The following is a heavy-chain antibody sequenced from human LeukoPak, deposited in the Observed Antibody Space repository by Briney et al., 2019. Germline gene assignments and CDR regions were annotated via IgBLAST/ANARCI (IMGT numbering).Heavy chain of an antibody. J-gene: IGHJ4*02. Sequence: GGSLRLSCVASGFTFSSHGMHWVRQAPGKGLEWVAIISYDGSNKYFADSVKGRFTISRDSSKNTLYLRMNSLRAEDTAVYYCARDRSSSWALDYWGQGTLVTVSS. V-gene: IGHV3-30*03. CDR3: ARDRSSSWALDY. CDR2: ISYDGSNK. D-gene: IGHD6-13*01. CDR1: GFTFSSHG.